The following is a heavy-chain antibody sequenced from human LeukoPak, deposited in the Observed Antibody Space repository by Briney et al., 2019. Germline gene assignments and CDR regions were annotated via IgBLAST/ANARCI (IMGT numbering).Heavy chain of an antibody. CDR3: ARPPKYSSSWYWFDP. D-gene: IGHD6-13*01. V-gene: IGHV4-34*01. J-gene: IGHJ5*02. CDR2: INHSGST. CDR1: GGSFSGYY. Sequence: PSETLSLTCAVYGGSFSGYYWSWIRQPPGKGLEWIGEINHSGSTNYNPSLKSRVTISVDTSKNQFSLKLSSVTAADTAVCYCARPPKYSSSWYWFDPWGQGTLVTVSS.